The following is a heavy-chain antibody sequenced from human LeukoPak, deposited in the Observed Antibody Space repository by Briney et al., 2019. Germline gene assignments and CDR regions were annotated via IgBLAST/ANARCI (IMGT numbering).Heavy chain of an antibody. Sequence: GGSLRLSCAASGFTFSSYSMNWVRQAPGKGLEWVSSISSSSSYIYYADSVKGRFTISRDNAKNSLYLQMNSLRAEDTAVYYCARDRGRITIFGVAPLDYWGQGTLVTVSS. V-gene: IGHV3-21*01. CDR3: ARDRGRITIFGVAPLDY. D-gene: IGHD3-3*01. CDR1: GFTFSSYS. J-gene: IGHJ4*02. CDR2: ISSSSSYI.